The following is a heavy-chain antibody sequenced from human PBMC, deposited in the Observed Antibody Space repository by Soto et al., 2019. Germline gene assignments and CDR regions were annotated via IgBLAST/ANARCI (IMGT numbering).Heavy chain of an antibody. V-gene: IGHV1-18*01. J-gene: IGHJ5*02. Sequence: GASVKVSCKSSGYTFTSYGISWVRQAPGQGLERMGWISAYNGNTNYAQKLQGRVTMTTDTSTSTAYMELRSLRSDDTAVYYCASRYDDSSRYSWGQGTLVTVSS. CDR1: GYTFTSYG. CDR2: ISAYNGNT. D-gene: IGHD3-22*01. CDR3: ASRYDDSSRYS.